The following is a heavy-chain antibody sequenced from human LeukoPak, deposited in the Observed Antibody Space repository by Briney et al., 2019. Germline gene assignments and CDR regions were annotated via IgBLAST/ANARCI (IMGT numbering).Heavy chain of an antibody. CDR2: INPNSGGT. CDR3: ARGDTIFGVVVYYMDV. CDR1: GYTFTGYY. D-gene: IGHD3-3*01. Sequence: GASVKVSCKASGYTFTGYYMHWVRQAPGQGLEWMGWINPNSGGTNYAQKFQGGVTMTRDTSISTAYMELSRLRSDDTAVYYCARGDTIFGVVVYYMDVWGKGTTVTVSS. J-gene: IGHJ6*03. V-gene: IGHV1-2*02.